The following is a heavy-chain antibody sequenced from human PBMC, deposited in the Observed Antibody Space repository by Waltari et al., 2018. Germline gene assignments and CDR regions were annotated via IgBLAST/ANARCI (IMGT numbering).Heavy chain of an antibody. CDR1: GLPLDDYA. CDR3: TRDLYGSGGDYFDP. Sequence: EVQLVESGGGLVHPGRSLSLSCAASGLPLDDYAMHWVRQAPGKGLEWVAGINWNSDSIGYGDSVKGRFTISRDNARNSLYLQMNSLSAEDTAVYYCTRDLYGSGGDYFDPWGQGTLVTVSS. J-gene: IGHJ4*02. CDR2: INWNSDSI. V-gene: IGHV3-9*01. D-gene: IGHD6-19*01.